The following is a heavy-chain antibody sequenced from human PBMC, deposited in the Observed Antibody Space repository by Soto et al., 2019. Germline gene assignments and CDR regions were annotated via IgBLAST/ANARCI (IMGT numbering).Heavy chain of an antibody. V-gene: IGHV3-15*07. J-gene: IGHJ4*02. Sequence: GGSLRLSCAASGFTFSNAWMNWVRQAPGKGLEWVGRIKSKTDGGTTDYAAPVKGRFTISRDDSKNTLYLQMNSLKTEDTAVYYCTTDSGRWFGEFHFDYWGQGTLVTVSS. CDR1: GFTFSNAW. CDR3: TTDSGRWFGEFHFDY. CDR2: IKSKTDGGTT. D-gene: IGHD3-10*01.